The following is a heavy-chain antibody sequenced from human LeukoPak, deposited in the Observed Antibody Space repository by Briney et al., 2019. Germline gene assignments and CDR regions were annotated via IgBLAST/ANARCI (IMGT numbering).Heavy chain of an antibody. CDR1: GGSISSYY. CDR3: ARDRERSAGKPQYYFDY. D-gene: IGHD6-19*01. Sequence: SETLSLTCTVSGGSISSYYWSWIRQPPGKGLEWIGYIYYSGSTNYNPSLKSRVTISVDTSKNQFSLKLSSVAAADTAVYYCARDRERSAGKPQYYFDYWGQGTLVTVSS. V-gene: IGHV4-59*01. CDR2: IYYSGST. J-gene: IGHJ4*02.